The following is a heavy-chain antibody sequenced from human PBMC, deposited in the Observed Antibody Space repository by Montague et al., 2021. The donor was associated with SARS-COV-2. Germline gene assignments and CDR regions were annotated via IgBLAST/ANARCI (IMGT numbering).Heavy chain of an antibody. J-gene: IGHJ5*02. CDR3: ARQEDILTGYYKSRFDP. D-gene: IGHD3-9*01. V-gene: IGHV4-39*01. CDR1: GGSISSSSYY. CDR2: IYYSGST. Sequence: SETLSLTCTVSGGSISSSSYYWGWIRQPPGKGLEWIGSIYYSGSTYYNPSLKSRVTISVDTSKNQFSLKLSSVTAADTAVYYCARQEDILTGYYKSRFDPWGQGTLVTVSS.